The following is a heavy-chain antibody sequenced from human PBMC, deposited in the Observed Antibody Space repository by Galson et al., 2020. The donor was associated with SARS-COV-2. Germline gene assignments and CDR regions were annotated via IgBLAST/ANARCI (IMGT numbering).Heavy chain of an antibody. CDR2: IYHSGIT. CDR1: GYSISSGYY. Sequence: SETLSLTCAVCGYSISSGYYWGWIRQPPGKGLEWIGSIYHSGITYYNPSLKSRVTISVDTSRNQFSLKLSSVTAADTAVYYCVKDPWKADNYDDYEGVASWGQGTLVTVSS. J-gene: IGHJ4*02. D-gene: IGHD4-17*01. V-gene: IGHV4-38-2*02. CDR3: VKDPWKADNYDDYEGVAS.